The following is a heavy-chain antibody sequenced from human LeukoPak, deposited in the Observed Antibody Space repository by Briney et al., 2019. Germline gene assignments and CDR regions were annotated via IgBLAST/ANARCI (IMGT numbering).Heavy chain of an antibody. CDR2: INQSGTT. V-gene: IGHV4-34*01. D-gene: IGHD4-23*01. CDR1: GESFSGYY. Sequence: SETLSLTCAVYGESFSGYYWSWIRHPPGKGLEWIGEINQSGTTNYSPSLKSRVSISVDPSKNQFSLRLNSVNAADTAVYFCARGPSHGGKYRGFFDHWGQGTLVTASS. CDR3: ARGPSHGGKYRGFFDH. J-gene: IGHJ4*02.